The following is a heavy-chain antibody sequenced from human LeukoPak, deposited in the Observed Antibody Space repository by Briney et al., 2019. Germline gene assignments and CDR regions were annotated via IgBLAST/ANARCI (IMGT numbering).Heavy chain of an antibody. CDR2: ISSSGSTI. CDR1: GFTFSSYE. V-gene: IGHV3-48*03. J-gene: IGHJ4*02. CDR3: ARERFGGYFDY. Sequence: GGSLRLSCAASGFTFSSYEMNWVRQAPGKGLEWVSYISSSGSTIYYADSVKGRFTISRDNSKNTLYLQMNSLRAEDTAVYYCARERFGGYFDYWGQGTLVTVSS. D-gene: IGHD2-15*01.